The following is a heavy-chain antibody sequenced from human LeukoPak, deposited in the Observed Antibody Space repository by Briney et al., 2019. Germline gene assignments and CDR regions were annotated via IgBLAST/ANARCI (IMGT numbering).Heavy chain of an antibody. D-gene: IGHD6-19*01. CDR1: GFTVSDTY. Sequence: GGSLRLSCAASGFTVSDTYMSWVRQAAGKGWEWVSTIFDAGRTTYGDSVKGRFTVSRDTYKNTLFLQMKSLRADDTAVYYCAGATKLLAHASWGQRTLVTVSS. J-gene: IGHJ5*02. V-gene: IGHV3-53*01. CDR2: IFDAGRT. CDR3: AGATKLLAHAS.